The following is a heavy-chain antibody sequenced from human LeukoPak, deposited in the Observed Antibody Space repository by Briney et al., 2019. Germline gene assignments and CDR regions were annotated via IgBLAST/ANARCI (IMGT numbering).Heavy chain of an antibody. D-gene: IGHD2-2*02. CDR2: ISSSGSTI. V-gene: IGHV3-11*01. J-gene: IGHJ6*02. CDR1: GFTFSDYY. Sequence: GGSLRLSCAASGFTFSDYYMSWIRQAPGKGLEWVSYISSSGSTIYYADSVKGRFTISRDNSKNTLYLQMNSLRAEDTAVYYCAKEREYCSSTSCYIWGYYYYGMDVWGQGTTVTVSS. CDR3: AKEREYCSSTSCYIWGYYYYGMDV.